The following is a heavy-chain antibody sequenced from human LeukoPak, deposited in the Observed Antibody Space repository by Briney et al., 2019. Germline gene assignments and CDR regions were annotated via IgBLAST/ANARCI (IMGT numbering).Heavy chain of an antibody. V-gene: IGHV5-51*01. D-gene: IGHD3-10*02. Sequence: GESLKISCKASGYNFNTYWIAWVRQLPGKGLEWMGIIYPGDCATTYSPSFQGQVIISADKSINTAYLQWSSLKASDTAMYYCARRGMFAGDPRRFDYWGQGTLVTVSS. J-gene: IGHJ4*02. CDR2: IYPGDCAT. CDR3: ARRGMFAGDPRRFDY. CDR1: GYNFNTYW.